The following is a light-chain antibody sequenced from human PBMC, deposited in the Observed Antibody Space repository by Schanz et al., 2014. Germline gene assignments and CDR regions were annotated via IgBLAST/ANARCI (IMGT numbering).Light chain of an antibody. CDR2: GNK. Sequence: QSVLTQPPSVSGAPGQRVTISCTGSSSNIGAGYDVHWYQQLPGTAPKLLMYGNKNRPSGVPDRFSGSKSGTSASLAISGLRSEDGADYYCAAWDDSLSGWVFGGGTKLTVL. J-gene: IGLJ3*02. CDR1: SSNIGAGYD. V-gene: IGLV1-40*01. CDR3: AAWDDSLSGWV.